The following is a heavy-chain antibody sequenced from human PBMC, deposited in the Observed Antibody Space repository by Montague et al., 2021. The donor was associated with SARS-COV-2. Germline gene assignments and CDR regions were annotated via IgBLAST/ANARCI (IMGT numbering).Heavy chain of an antibody. D-gene: IGHD3-3*01. CDR3: ARDSWRITIFGVVTRYDMDV. V-gene: IGHV4-61*01. CDR1: GGSVSSGSYY. Sequence: SETLSLTCIVSGGSVSSGSYYWSWIRQPPGKGLEWIGYLYYSGSTNYXXXLKSRVTISVDTSKNQFSLKPSSVTAADTAVYYCARDSWRITIFGVVTRYDMDVWGQGTTVTVSS. CDR2: LYYSGST. J-gene: IGHJ6*02.